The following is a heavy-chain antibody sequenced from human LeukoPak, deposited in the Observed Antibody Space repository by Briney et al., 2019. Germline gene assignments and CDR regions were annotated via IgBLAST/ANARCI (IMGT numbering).Heavy chain of an antibody. CDR1: GFTFSSYW. J-gene: IGHJ4*02. Sequence: PGGSLRLSCAASGFTFSSYWMHWVRQAPGKGLVRVSRINSDGSSTSYADSVKGRFTISRDNAKNTLYLQMNSLRAEDTAVYYCARVVAGTFDYWGQGTLVTVSS. D-gene: IGHD2-15*01. V-gene: IGHV3-74*01. CDR3: ARVVAGTFDY. CDR2: INSDGSST.